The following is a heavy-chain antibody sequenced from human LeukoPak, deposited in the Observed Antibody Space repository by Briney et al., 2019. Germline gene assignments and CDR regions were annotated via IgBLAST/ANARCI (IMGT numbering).Heavy chain of an antibody. J-gene: IGHJ5*02. V-gene: IGHV3-74*01. D-gene: IGHD2-15*01. CDR1: GFTFSSYW. Sequence: GGSLRLSCAASGFTFSSYWMSWVRQVPGKGPVWVARINDDGSDTVYADSVKGRFTISRDDAKNMLFLQMNSLRGEDTAVYHCVRGGPSTWSWGQGTLVTVSS. CDR2: INDDGSDT. CDR3: VRGGPSTWS.